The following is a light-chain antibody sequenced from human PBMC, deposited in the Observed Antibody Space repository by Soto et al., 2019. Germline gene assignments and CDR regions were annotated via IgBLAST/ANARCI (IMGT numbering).Light chain of an antibody. CDR2: EVS. Sequence: QSALTQPASVSGSPGQSITISWTGTSSDIGSYNLVSWYQQQPGKAPKLMIYEVSKRPSGVSNRFSGSKSGNAASLTISGLQAEDEADYYCCSYGGSRTLVFGGGTKLTVL. CDR1: SSDIGSYNL. V-gene: IGLV2-23*02. J-gene: IGLJ2*01. CDR3: CSYGGSRTLV.